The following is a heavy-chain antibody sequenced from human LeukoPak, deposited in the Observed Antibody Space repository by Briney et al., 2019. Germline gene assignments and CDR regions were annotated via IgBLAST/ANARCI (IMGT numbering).Heavy chain of an antibody. CDR2: IIPIFGTA. CDR3: ARPPYYYDSSGYYYYYYYIDV. CDR1: GGTFSSYA. D-gene: IGHD3-22*01. J-gene: IGHJ6*03. V-gene: IGHV1-69*13. Sequence: SVKVSCKASGGTFSSYAISWVRQAPGQGLEWMGGIIPIFGTANYAQKFQGRVTITADESTSTAYMELSSLRSEDTAVYYCARPPYYYDSSGYYYYYYYIDVWGKGTTVTVSS.